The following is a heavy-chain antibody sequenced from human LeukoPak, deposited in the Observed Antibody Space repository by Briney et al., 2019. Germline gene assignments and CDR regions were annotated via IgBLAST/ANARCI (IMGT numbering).Heavy chain of an antibody. J-gene: IGHJ4*02. CDR3: ARALYGGNSGDYFDY. V-gene: IGHV4-61*01. CDR2: IYYSGST. CDR1: GGSISSSSYY. D-gene: IGHD4-23*01. Sequence: SETLSLTCTVSGGSISSSSYYWSWIRQPSGKGLEWIGYIYYSGSTNYNPSLKSRVTISVDTSKNQFSLKLSSVTAADTAVYYCARALYGGNSGDYFDYWGQGTLVTVSS.